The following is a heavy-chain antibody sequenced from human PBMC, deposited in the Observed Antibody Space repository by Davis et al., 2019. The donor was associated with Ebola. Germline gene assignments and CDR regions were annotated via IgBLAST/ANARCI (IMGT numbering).Heavy chain of an antibody. J-gene: IGHJ5*02. CDR2: ISGSGGST. D-gene: IGHD3-9*01. V-gene: IGHV3-23*01. CDR1: GFIFSTYN. CDR3: AKGADYDILTGYWNWLTP. Sequence: GGSLRLSCAASGFIFSTYNMNWVRQAPGKGLEWVSAISGSGGSTYYADSVKGRFTISRDNSKNTLYLQMNSLRAEDTAVYYCAKGADYDILTGYWNWLTPGAREPWSPSPQ.